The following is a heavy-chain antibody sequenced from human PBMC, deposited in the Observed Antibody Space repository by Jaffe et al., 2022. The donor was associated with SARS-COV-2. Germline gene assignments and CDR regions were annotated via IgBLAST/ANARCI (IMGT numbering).Heavy chain of an antibody. V-gene: IGHV3-7*01. CDR1: GFTFRNYW. CDR3: ARPPQYDVSSPFID. J-gene: IGHJ4*02. CDR2: IKEDGSET. D-gene: IGHD6-6*01. Sequence: EGQLVESGGTLVQPGGSLRLSCAASGFTFRNYWMSWVRQAPGKGLEWVATIKEDGSETYYVDSVKGRFTISRDNVKNSLILQMYSLGAADTAVYYCARPPQYDVSSPFIDWGQGTLVTVSS.